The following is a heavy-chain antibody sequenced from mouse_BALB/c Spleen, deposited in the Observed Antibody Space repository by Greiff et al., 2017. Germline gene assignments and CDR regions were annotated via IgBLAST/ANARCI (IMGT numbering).Heavy chain of an antibody. D-gene: IGHD2-4*01. CDR3: ARVGDYDYLYAMDY. Sequence: EVKLMESGGGLVQPGGSLKLSCAASGFTFSSYTMSWVRQTPEKSLEWVAYISNGGGSTYYPDTVKGRFTISRDNAKNTLYLQMSSLKSEDTAMYYCARVGDYDYLYAMDYWGQGTSVTVSS. V-gene: IGHV5-12-2*01. CDR2: ISNGGGST. J-gene: IGHJ4*01. CDR1: GFTFSSYT.